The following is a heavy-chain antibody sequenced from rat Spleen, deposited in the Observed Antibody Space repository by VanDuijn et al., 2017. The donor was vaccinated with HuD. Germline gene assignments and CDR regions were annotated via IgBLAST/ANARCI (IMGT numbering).Heavy chain of an antibody. CDR3: ARHPCAN. Sequence: VQLVESGGGLVQPGRSMKLSCAASGLSFSNYGMAWVRQAPKKGLEWVAYISTGGDNTYYRDSVKGRFTISRDNAKSTLYLQMDSLRSEDTATYYCARHPCANWGQGVMVTVSS. CDR2: ISTGGDNT. V-gene: IGHV5-25*01. CDR1: GLSFSNYG. J-gene: IGHJ2*01.